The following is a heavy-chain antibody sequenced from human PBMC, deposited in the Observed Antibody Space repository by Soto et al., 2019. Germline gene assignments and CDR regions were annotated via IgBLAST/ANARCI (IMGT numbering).Heavy chain of an antibody. J-gene: IGHJ3*02. Sequence: PETLSLSCTVSGGSISSYYGSWIRQPPGKGLEWIGYIYYSGSTNYNPSLKSRVTISVDTSKNQFSLKLSSVTAADTAVYYCVRHGGFLVLRFLEPYGDAFDIWGQGTMVTVSS. V-gene: IGHV4-59*08. CDR1: GGSISSYY. CDR2: IYYSGST. D-gene: IGHD3-3*01. CDR3: VRHGGFLVLRFLEPYGDAFDI.